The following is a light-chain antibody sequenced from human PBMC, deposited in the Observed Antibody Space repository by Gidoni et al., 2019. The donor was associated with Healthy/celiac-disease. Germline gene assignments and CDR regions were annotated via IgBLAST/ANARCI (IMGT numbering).Light chain of an antibody. J-gene: IGKJ5*01. CDR3: QQSYSTPRT. CDR1: QSISSY. V-gene: IGKV1-39*01. CDR2: AAS. Sequence: DIQMTQSPSSLSASVGDRVTIACRASQSISSYLNWYQQKPGTAPKLIYAASSLQSGVPSRFSGSGSVTDFTLTISSLQPEDFATYYCQQSYSTPRTFGQGTRLEIK.